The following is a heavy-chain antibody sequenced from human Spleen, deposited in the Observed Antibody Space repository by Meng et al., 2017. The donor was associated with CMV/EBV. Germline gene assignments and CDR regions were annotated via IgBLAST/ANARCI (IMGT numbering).Heavy chain of an antibody. D-gene: IGHD3-3*01. V-gene: IGHV1-18*01. J-gene: IGHJ6*02. CDR1: GYTFTNYG. Sequence: ASVKVSCKASGYTFTNYGISWVRQAPGQGLEWMGWIGAYNGNTNYAQKYQGRVTMTTDTSTSTAYMELRSLRSDDTAVYYCARDLRPGTTIFGVRSVHYGMDVWGQGTTVTVSS. CDR2: IGAYNGNT. CDR3: ARDLRPGTTIFGVRSVHYGMDV.